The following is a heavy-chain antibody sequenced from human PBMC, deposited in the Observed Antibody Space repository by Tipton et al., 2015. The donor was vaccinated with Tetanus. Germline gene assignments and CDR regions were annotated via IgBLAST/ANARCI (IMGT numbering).Heavy chain of an antibody. J-gene: IGHJ4*02. Sequence: QVQLVQSGAEVKKPGASVKVSCKVSGYTLTELSMHWVRQAPGKGLEWMGGFDPANGETIYAQKFQGRVTMTGDTSTDTADMELSSLGSEDTAVYYCATVPATWIQLWPSNWGQGTLVTVSS. V-gene: IGHV1-24*01. CDR2: FDPANGET. CDR1: GYTLTELS. CDR3: ATVPATWIQLWPSN. D-gene: IGHD5-18*01.